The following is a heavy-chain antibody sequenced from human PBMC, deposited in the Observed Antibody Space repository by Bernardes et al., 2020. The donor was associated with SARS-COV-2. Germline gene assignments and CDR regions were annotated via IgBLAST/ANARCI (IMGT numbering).Heavy chain of an antibody. V-gene: IGHV3-30-3*01. CDR2: ISNDGSIK. CDR1: GFTFSSSA. Sequence: GGSLRHSCTASGFTFSSSAMHWVRQAPGNGPEWVAVISNDGSIKYYTDSVKGRFTISRDNSKNTLYLLMNSLRTDDTAVYYCTRGLELELITWFDYWGQGTLVTVSS. D-gene: IGHD1-7*01. J-gene: IGHJ4*02. CDR3: TRGLELELITWFDY.